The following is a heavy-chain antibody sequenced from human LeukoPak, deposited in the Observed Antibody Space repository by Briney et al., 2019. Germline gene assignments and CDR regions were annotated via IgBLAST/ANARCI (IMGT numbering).Heavy chain of an antibody. D-gene: IGHD6-19*01. V-gene: IGHV4-34*01. J-gene: IGHJ4*02. CDR2: INHSGST. CDR3: ARGSGWYWGKYYFDY. Sequence: SETLSLTCAVYGGSFSGYYWSGIRQPPGKGLEWIGEINHSGSTNYNPSLKSRVTISVDTAKNQFSLKLSSVTAADTAVYYCARGSGWYWGKYYFDYWGQGTLVTVSS. CDR1: GGSFSGYY.